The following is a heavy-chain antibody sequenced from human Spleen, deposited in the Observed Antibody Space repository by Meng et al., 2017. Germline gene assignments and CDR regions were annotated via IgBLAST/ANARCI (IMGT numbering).Heavy chain of an antibody. V-gene: IGHV4-4*02. CDR3: ARDSGLLEWLKYLDH. Sequence: QAEVQASGPGLVKASGTLSLTCSVSGDSISSNNWWSWVRQAPGKGLEWIGEINHSGTTNYNPSLKSRVTISLDDSKNQFSLKVSSVTAADTAVYYCARDSGLLEWLKYLDHWGQGTLVTVSS. CDR2: INHSGTT. D-gene: IGHD3-3*01. CDR1: GDSISSNNW. J-gene: IGHJ4*02.